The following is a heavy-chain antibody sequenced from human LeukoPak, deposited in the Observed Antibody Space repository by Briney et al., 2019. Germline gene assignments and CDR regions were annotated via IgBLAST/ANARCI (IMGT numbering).Heavy chain of an antibody. J-gene: IGHJ4*02. CDR3: ARELLWFGGYYFDY. D-gene: IGHD3-10*01. CDR1: GGTFSSYA. Sequence: GASVKVSCKASGGTFSSYATSWVRQAPVQGLEWMGRIIPMLGIANYAQKFQGRVTITADKSTSTAYMELSSLRSEDTAVYYCARELLWFGGYYFDYWGQGTLVTVSS. CDR2: IIPMLGIA. V-gene: IGHV1-69*04.